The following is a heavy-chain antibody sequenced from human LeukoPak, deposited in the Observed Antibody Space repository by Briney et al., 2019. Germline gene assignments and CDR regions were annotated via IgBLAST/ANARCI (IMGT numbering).Heavy chain of an antibody. V-gene: IGHV4-39*01. Sequence: PSETLSLTCTVSGGSISSSSYYWGWIRQPPGKGLEWIGSIYYSGSTYYNPSLKSRVTIYVDTSKNQFSLKLSSVTAADTAVYYCARMLHGPFDYWGQGTLVTVSS. CDR1: GGSISSSSYY. CDR2: IYYSGST. D-gene: IGHD2-15*01. CDR3: ARMLHGPFDY. J-gene: IGHJ4*02.